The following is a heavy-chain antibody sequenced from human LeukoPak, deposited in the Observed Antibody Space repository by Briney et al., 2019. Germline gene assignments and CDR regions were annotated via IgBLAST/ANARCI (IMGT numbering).Heavy chain of an antibody. V-gene: IGHV4-59*01. CDR3: ASLVNNWNDDNWFDP. CDR1: GGSISSYY. D-gene: IGHD1-1*01. J-gene: IGHJ5*02. CDR2: IYYSGST. Sequence: SETLPLTCTVSGGSISSYYWSWIRQPPGKGLEWIGYIYYSGSTNYNPSLKSRVTISVDTSKNQFSLKLGSVTAADTAVYYCASLVNNWNDDNWFDPWGQGTLVTVSS.